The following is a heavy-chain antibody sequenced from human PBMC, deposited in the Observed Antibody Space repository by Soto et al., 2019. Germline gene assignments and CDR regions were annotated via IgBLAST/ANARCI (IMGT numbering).Heavy chain of an antibody. CDR3: AGKHDYSFDP. Sequence: PGESLKISCKASGYSFTSHYITWVRQMPGKGLEWMGRIDPSDSYTNYSPAFQGHVTISXXXXXXTXYXQGXXLKASDTAIYYCAGKHDYSFDPGGRGSLVTVSS. CDR2: IDPSDSYT. CDR1: GYSFTSHY. V-gene: IGHV5-10-1*01. D-gene: IGHD2-15*01. J-gene: IGHJ5*02.